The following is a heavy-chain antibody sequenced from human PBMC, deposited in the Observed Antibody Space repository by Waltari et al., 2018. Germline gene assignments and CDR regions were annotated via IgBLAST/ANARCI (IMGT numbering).Heavy chain of an antibody. Sequence: QVPLVESGGGVVQPGGSLRLSCATSGFTFSRNTLHGVRPAPGQGLEWVAFMPYDGSNKYYADSVTARFAISRDNSKNTQYLEMNNLRPDDTAVYYCAKDMGSGRYSFDYWGQGTLVTVSS. CDR3: AKDMGSGRYSFDY. D-gene: IGHD3-10*01. V-gene: IGHV3-30*02. CDR1: GFTFSRNT. J-gene: IGHJ4*02. CDR2: MPYDGSNK.